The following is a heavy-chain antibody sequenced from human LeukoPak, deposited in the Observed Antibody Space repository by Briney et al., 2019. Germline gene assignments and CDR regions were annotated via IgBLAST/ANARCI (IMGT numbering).Heavy chain of an antibody. CDR1: GGSISSYY. J-gene: IGHJ6*02. V-gene: IGHV4-4*07. D-gene: IGHD3-10*01. Sequence: SETLSLTCTVSGGSISSYYWSWIRQPAGEGLEWIGRIYTSGSTNYNPSLKSRVTMSVDTSKNQFSLKLSSVTAADTAVYYCARDAGSALLWFGELWHYYYYGMDVWGQGTPVTVSS. CDR2: IYTSGST. CDR3: ARDAGSALLWFGELWHYYYYGMDV.